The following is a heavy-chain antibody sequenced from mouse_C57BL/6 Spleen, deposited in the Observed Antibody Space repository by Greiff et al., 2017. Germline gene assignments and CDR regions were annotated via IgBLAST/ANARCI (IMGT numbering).Heavy chain of an antibody. CDR3: ARSTMITTDYAMDY. V-gene: IGHV1-52*01. CDR1: GYTFTSYW. J-gene: IGHJ4*01. D-gene: IGHD2-4*01. CDR2: INPSDSDT. Sequence: QVQLQQPGAELVRPGSSVKLSCKASGYTFTSYWMDWVKQRPIQGLEWIGNINPSDSDTPYNQKFKDKATLTVDKSSSTAYMQLSSLSSEDSAVYYSARSTMITTDYAMDYWGQGTSVTVSS.